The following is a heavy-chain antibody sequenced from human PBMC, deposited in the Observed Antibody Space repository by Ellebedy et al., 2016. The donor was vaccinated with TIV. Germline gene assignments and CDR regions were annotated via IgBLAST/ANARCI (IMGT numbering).Heavy chain of an antibody. Sequence: SETLSLTCTVSGGSISSYYWSWIRQPPGKGLEWIGYIYYSGSTNYNPSLKSRVTISVDTSKNQFSLKLSSVTAADTAMYYCARLDTQYYDFWSGYSEGWYFDLWGRGTLVTVSS. D-gene: IGHD3-3*01. V-gene: IGHV4-59*01. CDR1: GGSISSYY. CDR2: IYYSGST. J-gene: IGHJ2*01. CDR3: ARLDTQYYDFWSGYSEGWYFDL.